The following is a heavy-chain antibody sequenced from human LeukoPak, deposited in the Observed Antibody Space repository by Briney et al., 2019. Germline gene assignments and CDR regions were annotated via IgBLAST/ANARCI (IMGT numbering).Heavy chain of an antibody. CDR2: GHYIWNT. D-gene: IGHD2-21*01. Sequence: PSETLSLTCTVSGGSISAISGGPYYWGSIRQPPGKGLEWIGSGHYIWNTYNPSLKSRVTISVDTSKNQFSLKVSSVTAADTAVYYCGRHGHHGEHDYWGQGNLVTVSS. J-gene: IGHJ4*02. CDR1: GGSISAISGGPYY. CDR3: GRHGHHGEHDY. V-gene: IGHV4-39*01.